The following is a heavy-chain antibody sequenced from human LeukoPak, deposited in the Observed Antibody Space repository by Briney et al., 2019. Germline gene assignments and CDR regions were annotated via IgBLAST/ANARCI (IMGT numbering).Heavy chain of an antibody. D-gene: IGHD5-18*01. Sequence: SETLSLTCTVSGGSISSYYWTWIRQPPGKGLEWIGYIDHTGITNYNPSLNSRVTISRDTSKNHFSLELSSVTAADTAVYYCARGRKYTSGYRVTELGSGYSDYWGQGTLVTVSS. V-gene: IGHV4-59*01. J-gene: IGHJ4*02. CDR3: ARGRKYTSGYRVTELGSGYSDY. CDR1: GGSISSYY. CDR2: IDHTGIT.